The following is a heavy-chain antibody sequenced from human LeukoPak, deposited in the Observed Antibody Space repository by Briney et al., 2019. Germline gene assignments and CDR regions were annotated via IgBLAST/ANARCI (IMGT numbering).Heavy chain of an antibody. D-gene: IGHD6-13*01. V-gene: IGHV4-34*01. Sequence: SETLSLTCAVSGGSFSGHYWNWIRQSPGKGLEWIGEINHSGSTHYNPSLKSRVTISVDTSQKQFSLRLTSVTAADTAVYYCARGRYLTTSGGAAAGLLDYWGQGSLVTVST. CDR2: INHSGST. CDR3: ARGRYLTTSGGAAAGLLDY. CDR1: GGSFSGHY. J-gene: IGHJ4*02.